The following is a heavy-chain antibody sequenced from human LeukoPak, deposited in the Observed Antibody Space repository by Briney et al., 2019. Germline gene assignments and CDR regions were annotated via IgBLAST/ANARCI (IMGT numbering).Heavy chain of an antibody. Sequence: GGSLRLSCAASGFTFSSYAMSWVRQAPGKGLEWASAISGSGGSTYYADSVKGRFTISRDNSKNTLYLQMNSLRAEDTAVYYCAKDRHYYDSSGKIDYWGQGTLVTVSS. CDR2: ISGSGGST. D-gene: IGHD3-22*01. CDR3: AKDRHYYDSSGKIDY. J-gene: IGHJ4*02. CDR1: GFTFSSYA. V-gene: IGHV3-23*01.